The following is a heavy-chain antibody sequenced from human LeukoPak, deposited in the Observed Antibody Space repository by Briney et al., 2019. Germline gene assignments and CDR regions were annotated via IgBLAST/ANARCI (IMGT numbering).Heavy chain of an antibody. CDR2: IWYDGSNK. Sequence: GGSLRLSCAASGFTFSSYGMHWVRQAPGKGLEWVAVIWYDGSNKYYADSVKGRFTISRDNSKNTLYLQMNSLRAEDTAVYYCARLRYCYYGMDVWGQGTTVTVSS. J-gene: IGHJ6*02. V-gene: IGHV3-33*01. CDR3: ARLRYCYYGMDV. CDR1: GFTFSSYG.